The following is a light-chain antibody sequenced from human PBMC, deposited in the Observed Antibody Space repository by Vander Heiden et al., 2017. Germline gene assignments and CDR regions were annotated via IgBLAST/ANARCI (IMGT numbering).Light chain of an antibody. J-gene: IGLJ1*01. Sequence: TISCSGSNANIGLTPVSWYQQVPGAAPKLLIHSNDQRPAGAPDRFSGSKSGTSASLAISGLQSEDEAIYYCVTWDDTLHTYVFPTGTQVTVL. CDR3: VTWDDTLHTYV. V-gene: IGLV1-44*01. CDR1: NANIGLTP. CDR2: SND.